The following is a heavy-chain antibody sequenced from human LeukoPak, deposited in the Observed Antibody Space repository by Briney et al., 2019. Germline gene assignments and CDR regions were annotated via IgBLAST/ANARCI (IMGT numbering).Heavy chain of an antibody. CDR1: GFSISNYG. J-gene: IGHJ3*01. D-gene: IGHD3-22*01. V-gene: IGHV3-48*01. CDR2: IRSDSGTK. CDR3: AKASTWVPGEDSSGYYYPYAFDL. Sequence: GGSLRLSCRGSGFSISNYGMNWVRQAPGKGLECLSYIRSDSGTKYYADTVKGRFTISRDNSKHTLYMQMNSLTAEDTAVYYCAKASTWVPGEDSSGYYYPYAFDLWGQGTMVTVSS.